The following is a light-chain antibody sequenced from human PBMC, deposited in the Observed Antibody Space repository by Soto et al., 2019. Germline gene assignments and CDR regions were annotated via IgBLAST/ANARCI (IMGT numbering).Light chain of an antibody. J-gene: IGLJ7*01. CDR1: SSDVGSYNY. Sequence: QSALTQPASVSGSPGQSITISCTGTSSDVGSYNYVSWYQQHPGKAPKLMIYEVSNRPSGVSYRFSGSKSGNTASLTISGLQAEDEADYYCSSYTSISTGVFGGGTQLTVL. CDR2: EVS. V-gene: IGLV2-14*01. CDR3: SSYTSISTGV.